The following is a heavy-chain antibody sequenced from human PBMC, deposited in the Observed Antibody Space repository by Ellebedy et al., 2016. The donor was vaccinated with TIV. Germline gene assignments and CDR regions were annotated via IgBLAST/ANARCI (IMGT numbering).Heavy chain of an antibody. Sequence: PGGSLRLSCAASGFTFSSYWMSWVRQAPGKGLEWVANIKQDGSEKYYVDSVKGRFTISRDNAKNSLYPQMNSLRAEDTAVYYCASFGYGDRPSYYYGMDVWGQGTTVTVSS. CDR2: IKQDGSEK. CDR3: ASFGYGDRPSYYYGMDV. D-gene: IGHD4-17*01. J-gene: IGHJ6*02. V-gene: IGHV3-7*02. CDR1: GFTFSSYW.